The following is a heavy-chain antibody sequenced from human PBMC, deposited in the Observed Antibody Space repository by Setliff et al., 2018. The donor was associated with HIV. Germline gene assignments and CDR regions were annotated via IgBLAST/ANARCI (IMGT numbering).Heavy chain of an antibody. J-gene: IGHJ4*02. D-gene: IGHD4-17*01. Sequence: PSETLSLTCTVSGGSISSSSYYWDWICQPPGKSLEWVGSIFYTGSTNYRPSLESRVIVSLDTSKNQFSLKLSSVTAADTAVYYCTRRDVTTGMDSWGPGILVTVSS. CDR3: TRRDVTTGMDS. V-gene: IGHV4-39*01. CDR2: IFYTGST. CDR1: GGSISSSSYY.